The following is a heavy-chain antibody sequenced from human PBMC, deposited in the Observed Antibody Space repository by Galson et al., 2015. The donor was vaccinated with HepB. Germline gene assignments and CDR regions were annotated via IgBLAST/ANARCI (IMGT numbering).Heavy chain of an antibody. Sequence: SLRLSCAASGFTFSGSAIHWVRQASGKGPEWVGRIRSKASNYATSYVPSLKGRFTISRDDSKNMAYLHVKSLKTEDTAVYYRVRLGDFSGYSSRWGQGTLVTVSS. V-gene: IGHV3-73*01. D-gene: IGHD5-12*01. CDR2: IRSKASNYAT. CDR1: GFTFSGSA. CDR3: VRLGDFSGYSSR. J-gene: IGHJ4*02.